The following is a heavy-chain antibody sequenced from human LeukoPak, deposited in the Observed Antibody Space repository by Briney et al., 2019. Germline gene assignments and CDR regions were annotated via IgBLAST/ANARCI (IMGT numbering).Heavy chain of an antibody. Sequence: SETLSLTCAVYGGSFSGYYWSWIRQPPGKGLEWIGEINHSGSTNYNPSLKSRVTISVDTSKNQLSLKLSSVTAADTAVYYCARLGYYYDSSGYYYVLDYWGQGTLVTVSS. CDR1: GGSFSGYY. CDR2: INHSGST. CDR3: ARLGYYYDSSGYYYVLDY. D-gene: IGHD3-22*01. V-gene: IGHV4-34*01. J-gene: IGHJ4*02.